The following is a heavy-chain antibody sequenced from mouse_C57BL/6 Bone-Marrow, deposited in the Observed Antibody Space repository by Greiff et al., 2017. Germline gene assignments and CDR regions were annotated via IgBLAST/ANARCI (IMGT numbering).Heavy chain of an antibody. V-gene: IGHV1-59*01. Sequence: VQLQQPGAELVRPGTSVKLSCKASGYTFTSYWMHWVQQRPGQGLEWIGVIDPSDSYTNYNQKFKGKATLTVDTSSSTAYMQLSSLTSEDSAVYYCARGGRLWLRRWCARDYWGQGTSVTVSA. J-gene: IGHJ4*01. CDR1: GYTFTSYW. CDR3: ARGGRLWLRRWCARDY. D-gene: IGHD2-2*01. CDR2: IDPSDSYT.